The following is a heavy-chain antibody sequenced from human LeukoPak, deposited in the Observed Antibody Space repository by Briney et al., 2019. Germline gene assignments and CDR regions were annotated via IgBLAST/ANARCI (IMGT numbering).Heavy chain of an antibody. CDR1: AGSINNYY. D-gene: IGHD6-19*01. CDR2: IYYDGSP. V-gene: IGHV4-59*08. Sequence: SETLSLICTVSAGSINNYYWTWIPQPPRKGRECIGYIYYDGSPNYNRSLNSRVTISVDTSKNQFSLRLSSVTAADTGVYYCARRSDSGWNYFDYWGQGTLVTVSS. CDR3: ARRSDSGWNYFDY. J-gene: IGHJ4*02.